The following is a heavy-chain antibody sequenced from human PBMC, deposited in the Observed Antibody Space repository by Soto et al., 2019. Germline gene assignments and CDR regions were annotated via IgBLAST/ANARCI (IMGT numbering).Heavy chain of an antibody. Sequence: PSETLSLTCAVYGGSFSGYYWSWIRQPPGKGLEWIGEMNHSGSTNNNPSLKGRVTISVDTSKNQFSLNLSSVTAADTAVYYCARGPTSDKVDYWGQGTLVTSPQ. CDR2: MNHSGST. CDR3: ARGPTSDKVDY. V-gene: IGHV4-34*01. CDR1: GGSFSGYY. J-gene: IGHJ4*02.